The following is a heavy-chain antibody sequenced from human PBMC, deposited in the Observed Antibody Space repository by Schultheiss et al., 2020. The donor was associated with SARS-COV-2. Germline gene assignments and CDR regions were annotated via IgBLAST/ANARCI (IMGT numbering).Heavy chain of an antibody. V-gene: IGHV1-3*01. Sequence: ASVKVSCKASGYSFTSYAMHWVRQAPGQRLEWMGWINAGNGNTKYSQKFQGRVTFTADDSTSTTYMELSGLRSEDTAVYYCARDCSGDSCSHYYGMDVWGQGTTVTVSS. CDR2: INAGNGNT. CDR1: GYSFTSYA. CDR3: ARDCSGDSCSHYYGMDV. D-gene: IGHD2-15*01. J-gene: IGHJ6*02.